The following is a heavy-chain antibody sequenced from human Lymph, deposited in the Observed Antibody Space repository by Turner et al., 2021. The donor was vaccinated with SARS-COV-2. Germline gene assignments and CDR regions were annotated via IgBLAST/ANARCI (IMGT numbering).Heavy chain of an antibody. D-gene: IGHD1-26*01. CDR1: GGSISSQTNY. Sequence: QLQLEESGPGLVRPSETLSLTCSVSGGSISSQTNYWDWIRQAPGKGLQWIGSIYYSGSTYYNPSLKSRLTMSVETSKNQFSLNLGSVTAADTAVYYCARRPGGNFDYWGQGALVIVSS. CDR3: ARRPGGNFDY. V-gene: IGHV4-39*01. J-gene: IGHJ4*02. CDR2: IYYSGST.